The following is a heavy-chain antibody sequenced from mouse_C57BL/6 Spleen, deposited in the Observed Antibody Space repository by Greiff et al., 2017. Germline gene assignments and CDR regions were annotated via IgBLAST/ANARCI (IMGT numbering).Heavy chain of an antibody. Sequence: EVKVEESGGGLVQPGGSMKLSCVASGFTFSNYWMNWVRQSPEKGLEWVAQIRLKSDNYATHYAESVKGRFTISRDDSKSSVYLQMNHLRAEDTGIYYCTDYDGYYLRGAMDYWGQGTSVTVSS. J-gene: IGHJ4*01. V-gene: IGHV6-3*01. CDR2: IRLKSDNYAT. CDR3: TDYDGYYLRGAMDY. D-gene: IGHD2-3*01. CDR1: GFTFSNYW.